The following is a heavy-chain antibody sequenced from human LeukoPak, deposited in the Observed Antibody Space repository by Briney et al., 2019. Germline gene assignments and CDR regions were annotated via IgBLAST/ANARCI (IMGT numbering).Heavy chain of an antibody. CDR1: GFTFSSYE. Sequence: GGSLRLSCAASGFTFSSYEMNWVRQAPGKGLEWVSKISSSGSAIYYADSVKGRFTISRDNAKSTLYLQMNSLRAEDTAVYYCARADQGYSYGEIDYWGQGTLVTVSS. D-gene: IGHD5-18*01. V-gene: IGHV3-48*03. CDR2: ISSSGSAI. J-gene: IGHJ4*02. CDR3: ARADQGYSYGEIDY.